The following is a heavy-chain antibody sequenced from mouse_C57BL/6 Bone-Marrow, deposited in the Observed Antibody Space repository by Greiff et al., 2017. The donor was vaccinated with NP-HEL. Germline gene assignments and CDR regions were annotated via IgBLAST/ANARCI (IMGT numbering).Heavy chain of an antibody. CDR2: ISNGGGST. CDR3: ARGGYSCYAMVY. J-gene: IGHJ4*01. Sequence: EVMLVESGGGLVQPGGSLKLSCAASGFTFSDYYMYWVRQTPEKRLEWVAYISNGGGSTYYPDTVKGRFTISRDNAKNTLYLQMSRLKSEDTAMYYCARGGYSCYAMVYWGQGTSVTVSS. V-gene: IGHV5-12*01. CDR1: GFTFSDYY. D-gene: IGHD2-12*01.